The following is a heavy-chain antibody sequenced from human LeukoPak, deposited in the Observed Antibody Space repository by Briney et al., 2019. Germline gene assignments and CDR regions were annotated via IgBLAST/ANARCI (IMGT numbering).Heavy chain of an antibody. CDR2: ISGSGGST. CDR1: GFTFSSYG. D-gene: IGHD2-15*01. Sequence: GGSLRLSCAASGFTFSSYGMSWVRQAPGKGLEWVSAISGSGGSTYYADSVKGRFTISRDNAKNSLYLQMNSLRAEDTAVYYCARGYCSGGSCPLDYWGQGTLVTVSS. V-gene: IGHV3-23*01. J-gene: IGHJ4*02. CDR3: ARGYCSGGSCPLDY.